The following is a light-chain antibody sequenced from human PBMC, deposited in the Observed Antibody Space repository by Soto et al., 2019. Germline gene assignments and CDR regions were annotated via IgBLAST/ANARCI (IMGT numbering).Light chain of an antibody. CDR2: GAS. Sequence: EIVLTQSPGTLSLSPGERATLSCRASQIVSRSSLDWYQQRPGQAPRLLIFGASSRAAGIPDRFSGSGSATDLTLTISRLEPEDSAVYYCQHYGDPAPLSFGEGTKLEI. CDR3: QHYGDPAPLS. CDR1: QIVSRSS. J-gene: IGKJ2*03. V-gene: IGKV3-20*01.